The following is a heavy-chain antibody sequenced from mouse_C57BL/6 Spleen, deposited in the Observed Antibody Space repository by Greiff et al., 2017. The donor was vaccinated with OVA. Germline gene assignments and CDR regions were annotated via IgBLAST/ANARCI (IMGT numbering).Heavy chain of an antibody. CDR2: ISSGSSTI. V-gene: IGHV5-17*01. CDR3: ARRSSYDAMDY. Sequence: EVKLVESGGGLVKPGGSLKLSCAASGFTFSDYGMHWVRQAPEQGLEWVAYISSGSSTIYYADTVKGRFTISRDNAKNTLFLQMTSLRSEDTAMYYCARRSSYDAMDYWGQGTSVTVSS. D-gene: IGHD1-1*01. CDR1: GFTFSDYG. J-gene: IGHJ4*01.